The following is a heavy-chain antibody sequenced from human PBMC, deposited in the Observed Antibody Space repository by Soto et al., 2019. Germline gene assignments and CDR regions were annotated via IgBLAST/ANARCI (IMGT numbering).Heavy chain of an antibody. J-gene: IGHJ4*02. CDR1: GFSLTTSGVG. Sequence: QITLNESGPTVVRPTETLTXXXRXSGFSLTTSGVGVGWIRQSPGKAPEGLALIYWDDDKRYSASLKSRLTITNDTSKNQVVLTVSDLDPTDTATYYCAHRVLRTVFGLVTTTAIFFDFWGQGTPVAVSS. V-gene: IGHV2-5*02. CDR3: AHRVLRTVFGLVTTTAIFFDF. D-gene: IGHD3-3*01. CDR2: IYWDDDK.